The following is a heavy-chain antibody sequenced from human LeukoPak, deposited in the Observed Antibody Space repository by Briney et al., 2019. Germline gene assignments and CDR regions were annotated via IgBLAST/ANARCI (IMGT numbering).Heavy chain of an antibody. D-gene: IGHD3-22*01. V-gene: IGHV3-74*01. CDR3: ARGGYYYDSSGYYSDY. CDR2: INTDGSST. CDR1: AFTFSSYW. J-gene: IGHJ4*02. Sequence: PRRTLRLSCAASAFTFSSYWMHWVRQAPGKGLVWVSRINTDGSSTTYADFVKGRFTISRDNAKTSLYLQMNSLRAEDTAVYYCARGGYYYDSSGYYSDYWGQVTLVTVSS.